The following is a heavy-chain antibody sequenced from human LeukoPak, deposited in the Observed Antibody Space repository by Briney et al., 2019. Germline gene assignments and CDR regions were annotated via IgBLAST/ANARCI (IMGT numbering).Heavy chain of an antibody. Sequence: GGSLRLSCAASGFTSDDYAMHWVRQAPGKGLEWVSGISWNSGSIGYADSVKGRFTISRDNAKNSLYLQMNSLRAEDTALYYCAKVLGARVTVDAFDIWGQGTMVTVSS. J-gene: IGHJ3*02. CDR3: AKVLGARVTVDAFDI. D-gene: IGHD3-10*01. CDR2: ISWNSGSI. V-gene: IGHV3-9*02. CDR1: GFTSDDYA.